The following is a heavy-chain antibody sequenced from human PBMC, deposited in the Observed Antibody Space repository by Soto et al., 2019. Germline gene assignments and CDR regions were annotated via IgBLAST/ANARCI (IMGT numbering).Heavy chain of an antibody. V-gene: IGHV1-18*01. J-gene: IGHJ4*02. CDR3: ARDGPYSSALFDY. CDR2: ISAYNGKT. D-gene: IGHD3-22*01. CDR1: GYTFTSLG. Sequence: ASVKVSCKTSGYTFTSLGISWVRQAPGQGLEWMGWISAYNGKTNYEQKFQDRVIMTTDTSTSTAYMELRSLTPDDTAMYYCARDGPYSSALFDYWGQGTMVTVSS.